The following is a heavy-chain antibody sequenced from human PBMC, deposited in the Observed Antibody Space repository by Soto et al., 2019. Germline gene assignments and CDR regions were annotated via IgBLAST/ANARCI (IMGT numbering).Heavy chain of an antibody. D-gene: IGHD1-20*01. CDR1: EFTFDKYY. J-gene: IGHJ6*02. CDR3: ARGNWNYYYGFDV. V-gene: IGHV3-7*01. CDR2: IKPDGSEQ. Sequence: PGGSLRLSCAASEFTFDKYYMTGVRQAPGKGPEWVANIKPDGSEQYYVDSVKGRFTISRDNANNSLYLQMNSLRAEDTAVYFCARGNWNYYYGFDVWGQGTTVTVSS.